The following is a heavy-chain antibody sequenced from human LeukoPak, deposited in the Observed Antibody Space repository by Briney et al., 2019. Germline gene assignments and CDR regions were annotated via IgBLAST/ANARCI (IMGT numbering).Heavy chain of an antibody. V-gene: IGHV3-21*01. D-gene: IGHD4-23*01. CDR1: GFTFSSYT. CDR2: ISSSSSYI. J-gene: IGHJ4*02. CDR3: ARGGSYGGYHSY. Sequence: GGSLRLSCAVSGFTFSSYTINWVRQAPGKGLEWVSSISSSSSYIYYADSVKGRFTISRDNAKNSLSLQMNSLRAEDTALYYCARGGSYGGYHSYWGQGTLVTVSS.